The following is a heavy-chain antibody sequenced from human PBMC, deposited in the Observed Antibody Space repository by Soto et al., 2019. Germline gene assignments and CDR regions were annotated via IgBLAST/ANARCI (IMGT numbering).Heavy chain of an antibody. CDR2: INPDNGNT. D-gene: IGHD2-15*01. CDR1: GYTFTRYT. CDR3: ARGIATGPLAP. J-gene: IGHJ5*02. V-gene: IGHV1-3*01. Sequence: VASVKACCKASGYTFTRYTMNWVRQAPGQRLEWMGWINPDNGNTKSSQKFQDRVIITRDTSASTAYMDLSSLRSEDAAVYYCARGIATGPLAPWGQRTLVTVSS.